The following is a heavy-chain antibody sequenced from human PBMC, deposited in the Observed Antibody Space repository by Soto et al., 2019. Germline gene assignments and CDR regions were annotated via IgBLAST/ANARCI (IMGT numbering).Heavy chain of an antibody. CDR1: EYRFTNYW. CDR3: ARHKEYSGSYYFDY. Sequence: GESLKISCKGSEYRFTNYWIGWVRQMPGKGLEWMGFIYPGDSDTRYSPSFQGQVTISADKSINTAYLQWSSLKASDTAIYYCARHKEYSGSYYFDYWGQGTLVTVSS. V-gene: IGHV5-51*01. J-gene: IGHJ4*02. D-gene: IGHD5-12*01. CDR2: IYPGDSDT.